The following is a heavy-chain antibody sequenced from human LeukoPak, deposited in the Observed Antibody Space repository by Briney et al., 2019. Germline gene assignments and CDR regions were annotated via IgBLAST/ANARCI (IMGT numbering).Heavy chain of an antibody. D-gene: IGHD4-23*01. J-gene: IGHJ4*02. CDR3: ARATVVSTRHFDY. CDR2: IYYSGST. Sequence: PSQTLSLTCTVSGGSISSGGYYWSWIRQHPGKGLEWIGYIYYSGSTYYNPSLKSRVTISVDTSKNQFSLKLSSVTAADTAVYYCARATVVSTRHFDYWGQGTLVTVSS. V-gene: IGHV4-31*03. CDR1: GGSISSGGYY.